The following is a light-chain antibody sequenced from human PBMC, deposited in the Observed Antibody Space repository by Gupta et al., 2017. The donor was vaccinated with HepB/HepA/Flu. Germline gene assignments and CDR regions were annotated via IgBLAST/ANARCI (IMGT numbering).Light chain of an antibody. CDR2: AAS. Sequence: DIQLTQSPSFLSASVGDRVTITCRASQGISSYLAWYQQKPGKAPKLLIYAASTLQSGVPSRFSGSGSGTEFTLTISSLQPEDFATYYCQQRNSYPRNSFGQGTKLEIK. CDR1: QGISSY. J-gene: IGKJ2*03. CDR3: QQRNSYPRNS. V-gene: IGKV1-9*01.